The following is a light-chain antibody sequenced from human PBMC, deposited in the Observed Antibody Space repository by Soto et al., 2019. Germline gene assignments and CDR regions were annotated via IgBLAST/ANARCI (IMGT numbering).Light chain of an antibody. CDR2: GAS. V-gene: IGKV3-20*01. Sequence: EIELSQSPGTLSLSPGERATLSCRASQSVSNNYLAWYQQKPGQAPRLLIYGASNRATGIPDRFSGSGFGTDFTLTISRLEPEDFAVYYCQQYGSSGTFGQGTKVDIK. CDR1: QSVSNNY. J-gene: IGKJ1*01. CDR3: QQYGSSGT.